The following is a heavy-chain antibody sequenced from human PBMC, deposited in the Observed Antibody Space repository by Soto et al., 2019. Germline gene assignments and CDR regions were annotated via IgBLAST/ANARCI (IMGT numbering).Heavy chain of an antibody. V-gene: IGHV3-20*04. CDR2: INWNGGST. Sequence: EVQLVESGGGVVRPGGSLRLSCAASGFTFDDYGMSWVRQAPGKGLAWVSGINWNGGSTGYADPLKGRFTISTDNAKNPLYLQMNSLRAEDTALYYCARLYSSGWYGPGRYWGQGTLVTVSS. CDR1: GFTFDDYG. J-gene: IGHJ4*02. CDR3: ARLYSSGWYGPGRY. D-gene: IGHD6-19*01.